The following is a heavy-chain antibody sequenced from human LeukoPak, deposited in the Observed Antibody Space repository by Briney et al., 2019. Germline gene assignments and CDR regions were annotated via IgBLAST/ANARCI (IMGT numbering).Heavy chain of an antibody. CDR1: GYTFTGYY. CDR2: INPNSGGT. D-gene: IGHD3-22*01. V-gene: IGHV1-2*02. CDR3: ARSPDYDSSGYPINY. J-gene: IGHJ4*02. Sequence: ASVKVSCKASGYTFTGYYMHWVQQAPGQGLEWMGWINPNSGGTNYAQKFQGRVTMTRDTSISTAYMELSRLRSDDTAVYYCARSPDYDSSGYPINYWGQGTLVTVSS.